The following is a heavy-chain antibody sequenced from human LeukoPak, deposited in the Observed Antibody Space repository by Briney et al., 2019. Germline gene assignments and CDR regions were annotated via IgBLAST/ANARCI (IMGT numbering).Heavy chain of an antibody. CDR2: ISGSGGSA. CDR1: GFTFSTYV. J-gene: IGHJ4*02. V-gene: IGHV3-23*01. D-gene: IGHD5-18*01. Sequence: GGSLRLSCAASGFTFSTYVMTWVRQAPGKGLEWVSAISGSGGSAYYADSVKGRFTISRDNSKNTLYLQMNSLRAEDTALYYCAKDSTWIQLYDEYWGQGTLLTVSS. CDR3: AKDSTWIQLYDEY.